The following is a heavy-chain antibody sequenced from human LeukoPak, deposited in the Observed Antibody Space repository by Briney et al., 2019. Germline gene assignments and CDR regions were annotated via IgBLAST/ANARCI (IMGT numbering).Heavy chain of an antibody. V-gene: IGHV3-33*01. D-gene: IGHD3-10*01. Sequence: PGRSLRLSCAASGFTFSSYGMHWVRQAPGKGLEWVAVIWYVGSNKYYADSVKGRFTISRDNSKNTLYLQMNSLRAEDTAVYYCARDRYYYGSGSYLDYWGQGTLVTVSS. CDR3: ARDRYYYGSGSYLDY. CDR2: IWYVGSNK. CDR1: GFTFSSYG. J-gene: IGHJ4*02.